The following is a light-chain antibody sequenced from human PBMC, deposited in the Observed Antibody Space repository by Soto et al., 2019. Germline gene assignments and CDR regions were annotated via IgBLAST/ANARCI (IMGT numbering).Light chain of an antibody. CDR3: HQYVTSPRLT. V-gene: IGKV3-20*01. CDR1: QSVSKNY. CDR2: GAS. Sequence: EIVLTQSPGTLSLSPGERATLSCRASQSVSKNYLAWYQQKPGQAPRLLIFGASRRATGIPDRFSGSGSGTDFTLTISRLEPEDFAVYYCHQYVTSPRLTFGGGTKVEIK. J-gene: IGKJ4*01.